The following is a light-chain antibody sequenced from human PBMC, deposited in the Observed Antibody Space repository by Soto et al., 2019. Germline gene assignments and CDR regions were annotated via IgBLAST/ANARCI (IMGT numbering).Light chain of an antibody. CDR1: QSISSW. V-gene: IGKV1-5*03. CDR2: KAS. J-gene: IGKJ1*01. CDR3: QHYNSYSEA. Sequence: ILMTHSPSTLSVSPLYRSTLTFSASQSISSWLAWYQQKPGKAPKLLIYKASSLESGVPSRFSGSGSGTEFTLTISSLQPDDFATYYCQHYNSYSEAFGQGTKV.